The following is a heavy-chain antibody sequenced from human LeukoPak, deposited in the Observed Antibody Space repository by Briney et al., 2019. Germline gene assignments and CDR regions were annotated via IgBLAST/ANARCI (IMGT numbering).Heavy chain of an antibody. J-gene: IGHJ4*02. CDR3: ARAYCSVGSCWVAYWFDY. V-gene: IGHV3-7*04. CDR2: IKQDGSEK. Sequence: GGSLRLSCAASGFTFSRYWMSWVRQAPGKWLEWVANIKQDGSEKYYVDSVKGRFTISRDNAKNSLCLQMNSLRTEDTAVYYCARAYCSVGSCWVAYWFDYWGQGTLVTVSS. D-gene: IGHD2-15*01. CDR1: GFTFSRYW.